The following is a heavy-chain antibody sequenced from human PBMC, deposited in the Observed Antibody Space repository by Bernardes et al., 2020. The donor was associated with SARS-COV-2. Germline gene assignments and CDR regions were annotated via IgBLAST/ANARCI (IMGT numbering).Heavy chain of an antibody. Sequence: GASLKISCKGSGYTFSTYWIAWVRQTPGKGLEWMGIIYPDSFETRYSPSFQGQVTMSVDKSISTAYLQWNSLKASDTAMYYCASPYDTIGYSSTFNMWGQGTMVTVSS. D-gene: IGHD3-22*01. CDR3: ASPYDTIGYSSTFNM. J-gene: IGHJ3*02. CDR1: GYTFSTYW. V-gene: IGHV5-51*01. CDR2: IYPDSFET.